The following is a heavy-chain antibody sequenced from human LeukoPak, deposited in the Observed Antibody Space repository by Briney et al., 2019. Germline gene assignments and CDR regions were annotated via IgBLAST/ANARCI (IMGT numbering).Heavy chain of an antibody. CDR1: GFTFSSYA. Sequence: GGSLRLSCAASGFTFSSYAMHWVRQAPGKGLEWVAVISYDGSNKYYADSVKGRFTISRDNSKNTLYLQMKSLRAEDTAVYYCAKGGGYEAQYYYYYLDVCGKGTTVTSSS. CDR3: AKGGGYEAQYYYYYLDV. CDR2: ISYDGSNK. V-gene: IGHV3-30*04. D-gene: IGHD5-12*01. J-gene: IGHJ6*03.